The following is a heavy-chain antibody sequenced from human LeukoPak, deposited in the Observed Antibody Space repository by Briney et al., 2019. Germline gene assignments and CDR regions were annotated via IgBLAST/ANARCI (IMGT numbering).Heavy chain of an antibody. J-gene: IGHJ4*02. CDR3: ARGRYTGTTLPYFDY. D-gene: IGHD1-7*01. CDR2: IIPIFGTA. Sequence: SVKVSCKASGGTFSSYAISWVRQAPGQGLEWMGRIIPIFGTANHAQKFQGRVTITTDESTSTAYMELSSLRSEDTAVYYCARGRYTGTTLPYFDYWGQGTLVTVSS. V-gene: IGHV1-69*05. CDR1: GGTFSSYA.